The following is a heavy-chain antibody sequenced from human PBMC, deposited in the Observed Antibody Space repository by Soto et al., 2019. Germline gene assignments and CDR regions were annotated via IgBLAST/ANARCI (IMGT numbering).Heavy chain of an antibody. CDR1: GGSISSYY. D-gene: IGHD3-16*01. Sequence: SETLSLTCTVSGGSISSYYWSWIRQPPGKGLEWIGYIYYSGSTNYNPSLKSRVTISVDTSKNQFSLKLSSVTAADTAVYYCARCRRILWWLDPWGQRTLVTVSS. V-gene: IGHV4-59*01. CDR3: ARCRRILWWLDP. J-gene: IGHJ5*02. CDR2: IYYSGST.